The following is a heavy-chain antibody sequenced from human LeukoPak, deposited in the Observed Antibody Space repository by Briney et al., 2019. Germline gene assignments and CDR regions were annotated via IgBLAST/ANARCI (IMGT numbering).Heavy chain of an antibody. CDR2: IIPILGTA. V-gene: IGHV1-69*13. Sequence: SVKVSCKASGGTFSTYAISWVRQAPGQGLEWMGGIIPILGTANYAQRFQGRVTLTADESSSTAYMALSSLRSEDTAMYYCARRVGSYEYFDYWGQGTLVTVSS. J-gene: IGHJ4*02. CDR3: ARRVGSYEYFDY. CDR1: GGTFSTYA. D-gene: IGHD3-10*01.